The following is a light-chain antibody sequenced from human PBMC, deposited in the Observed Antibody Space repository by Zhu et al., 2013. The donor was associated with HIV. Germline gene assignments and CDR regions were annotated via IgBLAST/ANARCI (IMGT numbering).Light chain of an antibody. Sequence: DIQMTQSPSTLSASVGDRVIITCRASQSISSWLAWYQQKPGKAPNLLIYDVSRLQSGVPSRFSGSGSGTEFTLTISSLQSEDFATYYCQQYKTYPQTFGQGTKL. V-gene: IGKV1-5*01. CDR1: QSISSW. CDR2: DVS. J-gene: IGKJ2*01. CDR3: QQYKTYPQT.